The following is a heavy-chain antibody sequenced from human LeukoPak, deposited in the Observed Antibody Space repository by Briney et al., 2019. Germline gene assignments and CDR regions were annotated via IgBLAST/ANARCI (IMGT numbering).Heavy chain of an antibody. D-gene: IGHD3-22*01. CDR1: GGTFSSYA. Sequence: ASVKVSCKASGGTFSSYAISWVRQAPGQGLEWMGGIIPIFGTANYAQKFQGRVTITTDESTSTAYMELSSLRSEDTAVYYCALSLYYDSSGYRNGYWGQGTLVTVSS. V-gene: IGHV1-69*05. J-gene: IGHJ4*02. CDR2: IIPIFGTA. CDR3: ALSLYYDSSGYRNGY.